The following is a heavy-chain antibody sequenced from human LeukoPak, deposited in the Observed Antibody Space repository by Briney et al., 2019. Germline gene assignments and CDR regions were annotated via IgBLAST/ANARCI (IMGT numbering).Heavy chain of an antibody. CDR3: ARGDYNTRNFDVVVVPAAIPDWFDP. V-gene: IGHV1-8*01. J-gene: IGHJ5*02. Sequence: ASVKVSCKASRYTFTSYDINWVRQATGQGVEWMGWMNPNSGNTGYAQKFQGRVTMTRNTSISTAYMELSSLRSEDTAVYYCARGDYNTRNFDVVVVPAAIPDWFDPWGQGTLVTVSS. CDR2: MNPNSGNT. CDR1: RYTFTSYD. D-gene: IGHD2-2*02.